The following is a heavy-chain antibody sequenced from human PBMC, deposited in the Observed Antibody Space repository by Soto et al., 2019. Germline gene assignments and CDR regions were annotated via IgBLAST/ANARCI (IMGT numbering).Heavy chain of an antibody. D-gene: IGHD6-19*01. Sequence: EVLLLESGGGLVQPGGSLRLSCAASGFTFSNYAMSWVRQAPGKGLEWVSIISGGGGTTYYADSVKGRFTISRDNSKHTVHLQINSLRVEDTAVYYCAKQAGYSSDPFDYWGQGTLVAVSS. J-gene: IGHJ4*02. CDR3: AKQAGYSSDPFDY. V-gene: IGHV3-23*01. CDR2: ISGGGGTT. CDR1: GFTFSNYA.